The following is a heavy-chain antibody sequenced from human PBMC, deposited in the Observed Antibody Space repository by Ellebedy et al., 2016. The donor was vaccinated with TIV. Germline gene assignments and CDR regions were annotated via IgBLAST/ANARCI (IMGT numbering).Heavy chain of an antibody. CDR1: GFTFSTYW. CDR3: ARDQGSYGRFDY. J-gene: IGHJ4*02. CDR2: INSDRSST. D-gene: IGHD1-26*01. V-gene: IGHV3-74*01. Sequence: GESLKISCAASGFTFSTYWMHWVRQAPGKGLVWVSRINSDRSSTSYADSVKGRFTSSRDNAKNTLYLQMNSLRAEDTAVYYCARDQGSYGRFDYWGQGTLVTVSS.